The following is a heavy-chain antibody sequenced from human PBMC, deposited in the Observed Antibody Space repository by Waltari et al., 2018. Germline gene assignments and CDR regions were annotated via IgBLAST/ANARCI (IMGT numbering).Heavy chain of an antibody. V-gene: IGHV4-34*01. CDR1: GGSFSGYY. CDR2: INHSGST. CDR3: ARGRLVVAQYYYYYYYMDV. D-gene: IGHD2-15*01. Sequence: QVQLQQWGAGLLKPSETLSLTCAVYGGSFSGYYWSWIRQPPGTGLEWIGEINHSGSTNYNPSLKSRVTISVDTSKNQFSLKLSSVTAADTAVYYCARGRLVVAQYYYYYYYMDVWGKGTTVTVSS. J-gene: IGHJ6*03.